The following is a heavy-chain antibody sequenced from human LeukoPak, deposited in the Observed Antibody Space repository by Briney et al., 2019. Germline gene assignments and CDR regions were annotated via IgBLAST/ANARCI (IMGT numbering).Heavy chain of an antibody. CDR2: IYTSGST. CDR3: ARGGWELLLGYFVY. D-gene: IGHD1-26*01. CDR1: GGSISSYY. J-gene: IGHJ4*02. Sequence: SETLSLTCTVSGGSISSYYWSWIRQPAGKGLEWIGRIYTSGSTNYNPSLKSRVTMSVDTSKNQFSLKLSSVTAADTAVYYCARGGWELLLGYFVYWGQGTLVTVSS. V-gene: IGHV4-4*07.